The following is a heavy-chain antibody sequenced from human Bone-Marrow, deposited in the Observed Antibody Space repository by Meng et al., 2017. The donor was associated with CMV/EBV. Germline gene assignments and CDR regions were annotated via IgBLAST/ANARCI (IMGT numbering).Heavy chain of an antibody. J-gene: IGHJ4*02. V-gene: IGHV3-30*04. CDR1: GFTFSSYA. Sequence: GESLKISCAASGFTFSSYAMHWVRQAPGKGLEWVAVISYDGSNKYYADSVKGRFTISRDNSKNTLYLQMNSLRAEDTAVYYCARDTSIFGVGTDYWGQGTLVTVSS. D-gene: IGHD3-3*01. CDR2: ISYDGSNK. CDR3: ARDTSIFGVGTDY.